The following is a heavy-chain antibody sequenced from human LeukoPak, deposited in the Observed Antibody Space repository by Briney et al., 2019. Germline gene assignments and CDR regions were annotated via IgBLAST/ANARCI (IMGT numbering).Heavy chain of an antibody. D-gene: IGHD6-19*01. V-gene: IGHV1-18*01. CDR2: ISAYNGDT. CDR3: ARSYSSGWYEDY. Sequence: ASVKVSCKASGYTFTNYGISWVRRAPGQGLEWMGWISAYNGDTNYVQKLQGRVTMTTDTSTTTAYMELRSLRSDDTAVYYCARSYSSGWYEDYWGQGTLVTVSS. J-gene: IGHJ4*02. CDR1: GYTFTNYG.